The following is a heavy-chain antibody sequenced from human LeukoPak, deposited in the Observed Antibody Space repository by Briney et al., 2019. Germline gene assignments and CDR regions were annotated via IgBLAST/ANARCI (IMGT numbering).Heavy chain of an antibody. D-gene: IGHD6-13*01. J-gene: IGHJ4*02. V-gene: IGHV3-7*01. CDR3: AREEAAPSTYYFDY. CDR2: IKQDGSEK. CDR1: GFTFSSYW. Sequence: PGRSLRLSCAASGFTFSSYWMSWVRQAPGKGLEWVANIKQDGSEKYYVDSVKGRFTISRDNAKNSLYLQMNSLRAEDTAVYYCAREEAAPSTYYFDYWGQGTLVTVSS.